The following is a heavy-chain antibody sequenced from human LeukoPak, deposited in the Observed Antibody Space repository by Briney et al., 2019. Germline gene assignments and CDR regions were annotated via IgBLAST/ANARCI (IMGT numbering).Heavy chain of an antibody. CDR1: GFTFSGSA. D-gene: IGHD1-14*01. V-gene: IGHV3-73*01. J-gene: IGHJ4*02. CDR3: TSGIRGDFDY. CDR2: IRSKANSYAT. Sequence: GGSLRLSCAASGFTFSGSAMHWVRQASGKGLEWVGRIRSKANSYATAYAASVKGRFTISRDYSKNTAYLQTNSLKTEDTAVYYCTSGIRGDFDYWGQGTLVTVSS.